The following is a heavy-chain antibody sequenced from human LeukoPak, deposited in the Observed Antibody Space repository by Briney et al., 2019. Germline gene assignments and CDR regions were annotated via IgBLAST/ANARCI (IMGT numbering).Heavy chain of an antibody. V-gene: IGHV3-30*18. D-gene: IGHD2-21*02. CDR3: AKKYCSGDCYSYFQY. CDR1: GFTFSSYG. J-gene: IGHJ1*01. Sequence: GGSLRLSCVGSGFTFSSYGMHWVRQAPGKGLEWVAVTSNDGRNIYYADSVKGRFTISRDNSKNTLYLQMNSLRVEATAVYYCAKKYCSGDCYSYFQYWGPGTLVTVSS. CDR2: TSNDGRNI.